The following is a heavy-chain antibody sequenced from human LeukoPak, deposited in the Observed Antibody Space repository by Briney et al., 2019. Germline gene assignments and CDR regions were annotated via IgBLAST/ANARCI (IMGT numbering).Heavy chain of an antibody. D-gene: IGHD3-10*01. Sequence: GGSLRLSCAASGFTFSNYAMSWVRQAPGKGLEWVSSISTSGSNTYYADSVKGRFTISRDNSKSTLYLQMNSLRADDTAVYYCAKLPYGSVDYWGQGALVTVSS. V-gene: IGHV3-23*01. CDR1: GFTFSNYA. CDR2: ISTSGSNT. J-gene: IGHJ4*01. CDR3: AKLPYGSVDY.